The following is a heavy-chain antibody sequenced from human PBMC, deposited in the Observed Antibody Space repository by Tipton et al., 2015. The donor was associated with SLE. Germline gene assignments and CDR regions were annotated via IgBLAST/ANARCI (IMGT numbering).Heavy chain of an antibody. J-gene: IGHJ6*02. CDR3: ARGGTQMTFYYGMDV. Sequence: TLSLTCTVSGGSISGHYWSWIRQSPEKGLEYIGYIYYSGGTNYDPSLKSRVTISVDTSKNQFSLRLSSVTAADTAVYYCARGGTQMTFYYGMDVWGQGTAVTVSS. CDR1: GGSISGHY. CDR2: IYYSGGT. D-gene: IGHD2-21*02. V-gene: IGHV4-59*11.